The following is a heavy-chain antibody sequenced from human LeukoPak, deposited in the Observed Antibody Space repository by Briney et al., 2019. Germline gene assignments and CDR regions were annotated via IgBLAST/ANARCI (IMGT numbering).Heavy chain of an antibody. Sequence: SVKVSCKASGGTFSSYAISWVRQAPGQGLEWMGRIVPIFGTANYAQKFQGRVTITTDESTSTAYMELSNLRSEDTAVYYCARDRARIAVAGTGAFDIWGQGTMVTVSS. CDR3: ARDRARIAVAGTGAFDI. D-gene: IGHD6-19*01. CDR1: GGTFSSYA. J-gene: IGHJ3*02. V-gene: IGHV1-69*05. CDR2: IVPIFGTA.